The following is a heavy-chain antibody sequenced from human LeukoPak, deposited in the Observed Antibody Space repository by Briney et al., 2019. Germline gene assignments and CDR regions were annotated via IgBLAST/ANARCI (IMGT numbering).Heavy chain of an antibody. Sequence: SVKVSCKASGGTFSSYAISWVRQAPGQGLEWSGRIIPILGIANYAQKFQGRVTITADKSTSTAYMELSSLRSEDTAVYYCARDRRFGDSPAFNWFDPWGQGTLVTVSS. V-gene: IGHV1-69*04. CDR1: GGTFSSYA. J-gene: IGHJ5*02. D-gene: IGHD3-10*01. CDR3: ARDRRFGDSPAFNWFDP. CDR2: IIPILGIA.